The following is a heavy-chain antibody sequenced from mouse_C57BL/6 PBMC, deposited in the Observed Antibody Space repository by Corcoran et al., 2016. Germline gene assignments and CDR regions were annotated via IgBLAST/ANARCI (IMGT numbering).Heavy chain of an antibody. CDR2: IYWDDDK. CDR3: ARKGNDGYYDAMDY. J-gene: IGHJ4*01. D-gene: IGHD2-3*01. CDR1: GFSLSTSGMG. Sequence: VTLKESVPGILQSSQTLSLTCSFSGFSLSTSGMGVSWIRQASGKGLEWLAHIYWDDDKRYNPSLKNWLTISKDTSRNQVFLKITSVDTSDTATYYCARKGNDGYYDAMDYWGQGTSVTVSS. V-gene: IGHV8-12*01.